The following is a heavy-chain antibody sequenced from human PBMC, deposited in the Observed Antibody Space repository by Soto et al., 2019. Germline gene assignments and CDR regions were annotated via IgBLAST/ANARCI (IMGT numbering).Heavy chain of an antibody. CDR3: ARSPSGSYPSGNALDI. V-gene: IGHV3-13*01. Sequence: GSLRLSCATSGFDFNNYDMFWVRQPTGKGLEWVSAIGTKADTFHPDSVKGRFTISRENARNSLYLQMNSLRAGDTGVYYCARSPSGSYPSGNALDIWGQGTMVTVSS. J-gene: IGHJ3*02. CDR1: GFDFNNYD. D-gene: IGHD1-26*01. CDR2: IGTKADT.